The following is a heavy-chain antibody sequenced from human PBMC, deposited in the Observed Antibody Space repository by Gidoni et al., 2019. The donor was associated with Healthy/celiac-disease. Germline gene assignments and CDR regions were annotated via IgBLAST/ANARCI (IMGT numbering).Heavy chain of an antibody. D-gene: IGHD2-15*01. CDR2: ISWNSGSI. CDR1: VFTFDDYA. J-gene: IGHJ1*01. CDR3: AKARGGSSSDGVFQH. Sequence: EVQLVESGGGLVQPGRSLILSCAASVFTFDDYAMHWVRQAPGKGLEWVSGISWNSGSIGYADSVKGRFTISRDNAKNSLYLQMNSLRAEDTALYYCAKARGGSSSDGVFQHWGQGTLVTVSS. V-gene: IGHV3-9*01.